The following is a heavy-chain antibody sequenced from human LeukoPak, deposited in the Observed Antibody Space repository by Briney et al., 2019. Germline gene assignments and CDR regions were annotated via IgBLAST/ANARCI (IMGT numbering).Heavy chain of an antibody. CDR2: ISGSGDDT. J-gene: IGHJ5*02. CDR1: GFTFSSYG. D-gene: IGHD3-22*01. CDR3: AKDRRSSGPYNWFDP. V-gene: IGHV3-23*01. Sequence: GGSLRLSCAASGFTFSSYGMHWVRQAPGKGLEWVSAISGSGDDTYYADSVKGLFTISRDNSKNTLYLQMNRLRAEDTAIYYCAKDRRSSGPYNWFDPWGQGTLVTVSS.